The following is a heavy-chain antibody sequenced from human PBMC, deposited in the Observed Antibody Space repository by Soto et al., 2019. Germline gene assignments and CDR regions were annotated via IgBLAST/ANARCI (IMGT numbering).Heavy chain of an antibody. CDR3: AREAGYCSRTSCYRRAFDT. Sequence: EVQLVESGGDLVQPGGSLSLSCAASGFTFSGHWMHWVRQVPGKGLEWVSRINTDGGSSAYADSVKGRFAISRDNAKNTHYLQMNGLSAKDTAVYYCAREAGYCSRTSCYRRAFDTWGQGTTVTVSS. CDR2: INTDGGSS. J-gene: IGHJ3*02. CDR1: GFTFSGHW. V-gene: IGHV3-74*03. D-gene: IGHD2-2*02.